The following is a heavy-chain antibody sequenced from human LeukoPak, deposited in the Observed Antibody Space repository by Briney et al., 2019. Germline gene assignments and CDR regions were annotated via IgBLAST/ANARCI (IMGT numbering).Heavy chain of an antibody. CDR1: GFIFSDSA. CDR3: TRLEGVAYGMDV. J-gene: IGHJ6*02. Sequence: PGGSLKLSCAASGFIFSDSAVHWVRQASGKGLVWVGRIRGKAYTYATAYAASVNGRFTMSRDDSKSTAYLQMNSLKTEDTAVYYCTRLEGVAYGMDVWGQGTTVTVSS. CDR2: IRGKAYTYAT. V-gene: IGHV3-73*01.